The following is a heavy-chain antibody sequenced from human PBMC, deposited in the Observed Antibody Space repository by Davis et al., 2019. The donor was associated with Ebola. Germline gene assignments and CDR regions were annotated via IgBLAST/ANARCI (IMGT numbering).Heavy chain of an antibody. Sequence: SETLSLTCTVPGVSIATGGYYWTCIRQHPVTGLVWMGYIYGSTYYNPSLTSRVTISVDTSKNQFSLKLSSVTAADTAIYYCARAPRFQNAFDIWGQGTMVTVSS. J-gene: IGHJ3*02. CDR3: ARAPRFQNAFDI. CDR1: GVSIATGGYY. CDR2: IYGST. V-gene: IGHV4-31*03.